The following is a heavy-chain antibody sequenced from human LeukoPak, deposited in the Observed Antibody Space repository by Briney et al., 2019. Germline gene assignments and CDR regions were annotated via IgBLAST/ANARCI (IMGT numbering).Heavy chain of an antibody. CDR1: GFTVSSNY. J-gene: IGHJ4*02. CDR3: AKLSLGIAAAGDY. D-gene: IGHD6-13*01. V-gene: IGHV3-23*01. Sequence: GGSLRLSCAASGFTVSSNYMSWVRQAPGKGLEWVSAISGSGGSTYYADSVKGRFTISRDNSKNTLYLQMNSLRAEDTAVYYCAKLSLGIAAAGDYWGQGTLVTVSS. CDR2: ISGSGGST.